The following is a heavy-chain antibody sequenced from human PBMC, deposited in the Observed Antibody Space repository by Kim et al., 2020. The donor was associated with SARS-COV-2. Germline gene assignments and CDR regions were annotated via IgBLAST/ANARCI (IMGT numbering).Heavy chain of an antibody. CDR1: GFTFSSYA. CDR2: ISYDGSNK. CDR3: ASMVGGVGAMN. J-gene: IGHJ4*02. D-gene: IGHD1-26*01. Sequence: GGSLRLSCAASGFTFSSYAMHWVRQAPGKGLEWVAVISYDGSNKYYADSVKGRFTISRDNSKNTLYLQMNSLRAEDTAVYYCASMVGGVGAMNWGQGTLVTVSS. V-gene: IGHV3-30*04.